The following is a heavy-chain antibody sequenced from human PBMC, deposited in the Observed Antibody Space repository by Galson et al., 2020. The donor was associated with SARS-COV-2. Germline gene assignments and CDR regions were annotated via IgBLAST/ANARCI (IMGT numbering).Heavy chain of an antibody. Sequence: TGGSMRLSCAASGITFSSYWMSWVRQAPGKGLEWVANIKQDGSEKYYVDSVKGRFTISRDNAKNSLYLQMNSLRAEDTAVYYCARDRGIAAADYYYYGRDVWGQGSTVTVSS. CDR2: IKQDGSEK. V-gene: IGHV3-7*04. D-gene: IGHD6-13*01. J-gene: IGHJ6*02. CDR3: ARDRGIAAADYYYYGRDV. CDR1: GITFSSYW.